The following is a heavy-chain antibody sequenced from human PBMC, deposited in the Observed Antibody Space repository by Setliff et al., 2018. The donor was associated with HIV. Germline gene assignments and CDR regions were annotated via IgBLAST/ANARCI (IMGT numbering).Heavy chain of an antibody. CDR2: ITSDGSVK. CDR3: TAGHYGPNP. Sequence: GESLKISCAASGFSFSTHDMNWVRQAPGKGLEWISYITSDGSVKYYADSVKGRFTISRDNAGTSLYLQMNSLKVEDTAVYYCTAGHYGPNPWGQGTPVTVSS. CDR1: GFSFSTHD. J-gene: IGHJ5*02. D-gene: IGHD3-10*01. V-gene: IGHV3-48*03.